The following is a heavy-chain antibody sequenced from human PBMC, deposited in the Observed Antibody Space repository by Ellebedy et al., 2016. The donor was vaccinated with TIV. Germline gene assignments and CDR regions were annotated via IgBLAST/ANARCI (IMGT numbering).Heavy chain of an antibody. D-gene: IGHD6-19*01. CDR2: IKTDGSDT. J-gene: IGHJ4*02. CDR3: ATTVWYRSAY. V-gene: IGHV3-7*03. CDR1: GLTFSDYW. Sequence: PGGSLRLSCAVSGLTFSDYWMTWVRQTPGKGLEGVANIKTDGSDTYYADSMKGRFTVSRDNAKNSLYLQMNGLRVDDTALYYCATTVWYRSAYWGQGTLVTVSS.